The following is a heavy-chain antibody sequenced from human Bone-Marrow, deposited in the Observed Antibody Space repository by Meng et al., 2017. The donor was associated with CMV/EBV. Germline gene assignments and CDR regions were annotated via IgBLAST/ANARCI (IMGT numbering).Heavy chain of an antibody. CDR2: IYYSGST. J-gene: IGHJ4*01. CDR1: GGSISSYY. D-gene: IGHD2-2*01. Sequence: SETLSLTCTVSGGSISSYYWSWIRQPAGKGLEWIGYIYYSGSTNYNPSLKSRVTVSVVTSKNQFSLKLSSVTAADTAVYYCARVHLGYCSSTSCHDFDYWGHGTLVTVSS. V-gene: IGHV4-59*01. CDR3: ARVHLGYCSSTSCHDFDY.